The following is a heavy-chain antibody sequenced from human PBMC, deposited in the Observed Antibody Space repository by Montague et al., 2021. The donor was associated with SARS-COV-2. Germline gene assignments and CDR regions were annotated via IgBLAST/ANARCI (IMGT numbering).Heavy chain of an antibody. V-gene: IGHV4-59*01. D-gene: IGHD5-12*01. CDR1: GGSISSNF. CDR2: IYYSGGT. CDR3: ARTRGYDPLFDF. Sequence: SETLSLTCTVSGGSISSNFWSWIRQPPGKGLEWIGYIYYSGGTNXKPSLKCRVTISVDTSKKQFSLQLSSVTAADTAVYYCARTRGYDPLFDFWGQGTLVTVSS. J-gene: IGHJ4*02.